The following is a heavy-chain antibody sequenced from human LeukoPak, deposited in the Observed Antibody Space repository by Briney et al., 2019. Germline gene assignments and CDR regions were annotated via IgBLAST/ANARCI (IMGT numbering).Heavy chain of an antibody. CDR1: GGSISSGGYY. CDR3: ARSIVGATTGYFQY. J-gene: IGHJ1*01. CDR2: IYYSGST. D-gene: IGHD1-26*01. V-gene: IGHV4-31*03. Sequence: SQTLSLTCTVSGGSISSGGYYWSWIRQHPGKGLEWIGYIYYSGSTYYNPSLKSRVTISVDTSKNQFSLKLSSVTAADTAVYYCARSIVGATTGYFQYWGQGTLVTVSS.